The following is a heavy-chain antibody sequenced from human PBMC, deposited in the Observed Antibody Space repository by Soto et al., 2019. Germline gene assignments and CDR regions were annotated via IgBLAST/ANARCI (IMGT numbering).Heavy chain of an antibody. J-gene: IGHJ4*02. CDR3: AKPSTIFGVVHHPYFDY. CDR1: GFTFSSYA. D-gene: IGHD3-3*01. V-gene: IGHV3-23*01. Sequence: QPGGSLRLSCAASGFTFSSYAMSWVRQAPGKGLEWVSAISGSGGSTYYADSVKGRFTISRDNSKNTLYLQMNSLRAEDTAVYYCAKPSTIFGVVHHPYFDYWGQGTLVTVSS. CDR2: ISGSGGST.